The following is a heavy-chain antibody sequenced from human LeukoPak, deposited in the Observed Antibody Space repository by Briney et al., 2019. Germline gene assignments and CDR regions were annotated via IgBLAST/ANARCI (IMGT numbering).Heavy chain of an antibody. CDR2: MNPNSGNT. V-gene: IGHV1-8*02. Sequence: GASVKVSCKASGYTFTSYDINWVRQATGQGLEWMGWMNPNSGNTGYAQKFQGRVTMTRNTSISTAYMELSSLRSEDTAVYYCARGGGEWWLRFVSYYYYGMDVWGQGTTVTVSS. CDR3: ARGGGEWWLRFVSYYYYGMDV. J-gene: IGHJ6*02. D-gene: IGHD5-12*01. CDR1: GYTFTSYD.